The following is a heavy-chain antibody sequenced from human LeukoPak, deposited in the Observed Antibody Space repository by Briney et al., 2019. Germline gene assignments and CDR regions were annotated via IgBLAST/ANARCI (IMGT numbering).Heavy chain of an antibody. Sequence: PGGSLRLSCAASGFTFRSYAMSWVRQAPGKGLEWVSAISGGGDSTYSADSVKGRFTISRDNSKKTLYLQMNSLRAEDTAVYYCARDPSSWYTSRSLYYFYGMDVWGQGTTVTVSS. D-gene: IGHD6-13*01. V-gene: IGHV3-23*01. J-gene: IGHJ6*02. CDR3: ARDPSSWYTSRSLYYFYGMDV. CDR1: GFTFRSYA. CDR2: ISGGGDST.